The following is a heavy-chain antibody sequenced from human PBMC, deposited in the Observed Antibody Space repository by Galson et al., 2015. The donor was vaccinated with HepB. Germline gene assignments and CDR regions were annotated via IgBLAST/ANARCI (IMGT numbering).Heavy chain of an antibody. D-gene: IGHD3-22*01. V-gene: IGHV3-11*06. J-gene: IGHJ4*02. CDR1: GFTFSDYY. CDR2: ISSSSSYT. CDR3: ARDRPEWLLPSGFDY. Sequence: SLRLSCAASGFTFSDYYMSWIRQAPGKGLEWVSYISSSSSYTNYADSVKGRFTISRDNAKNSLYLQMNSLRAEDTAVYYCARDRPEWLLPSGFDYWGQGTLVTVSS.